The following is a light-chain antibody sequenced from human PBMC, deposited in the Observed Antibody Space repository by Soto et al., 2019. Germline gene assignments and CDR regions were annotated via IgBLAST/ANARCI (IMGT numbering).Light chain of an antibody. Sequence: QSALTQPASVSGSPGQSIAISCTGTSSDVGGYNYVSWYQPHPGKAPKLMIYDVSARPSGVSNRFSGSKSDNTASLTISGLQAEDEADYYCSSYTSSNTVVFGGGTKLTVL. V-gene: IGLV2-14*01. J-gene: IGLJ2*01. CDR3: SSYTSSNTVV. CDR2: DVS. CDR1: SSDVGGYNY.